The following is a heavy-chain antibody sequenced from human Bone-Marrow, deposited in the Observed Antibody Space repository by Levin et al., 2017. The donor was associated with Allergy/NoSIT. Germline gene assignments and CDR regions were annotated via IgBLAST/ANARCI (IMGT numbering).Heavy chain of an antibody. Sequence: SETLSLTCAISGDTVSSDSFAWNWIRQSPSRGLEWLGRTYYRSKWFNDYGLSVKSRITINSETSMNQFSLQLTSVTPEDTAVYYCARAGMYYYDGSAKYDPLDIWGQGTLVTVST. D-gene: IGHD3-22*01. J-gene: IGHJ3*02. V-gene: IGHV6-1*01. CDR1: GDTVSSDSFA. CDR3: ARAGMYYYDGSAKYDPLDI. CDR2: TYYRSKWFN.